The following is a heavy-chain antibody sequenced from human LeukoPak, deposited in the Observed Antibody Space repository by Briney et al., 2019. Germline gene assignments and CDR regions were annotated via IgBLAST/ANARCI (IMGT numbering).Heavy chain of an antibody. CDR1: GFTFSSYG. Sequence: GRSLRLSCAASGFTFSSYGMHWVRQAPGKGLEWVAVISYDGSNKYYADSVKGRFTISRDNSKNTLYLQMNSLRAEDTAVYYCAKDLLRSQGPLDYWGQGTLVTVSS. CDR3: AKDLLRSQGPLDY. V-gene: IGHV3-30*18. D-gene: IGHD4-17*01. CDR2: ISYDGSNK. J-gene: IGHJ4*02.